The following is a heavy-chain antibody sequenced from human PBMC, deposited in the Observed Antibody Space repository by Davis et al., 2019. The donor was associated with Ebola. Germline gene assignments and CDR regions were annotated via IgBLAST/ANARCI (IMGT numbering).Heavy chain of an antibody. J-gene: IGHJ6*04. CDR3: ARENVRGMDV. CDR2: ISYDGSNK. CDR1: GFTFSSYA. V-gene: IGHV3-30-3*01. Sequence: PGGSLRLSCAASGFTFSSYAMHWVCQAPGKGLEWVAVISYDGSNKYYADSVKGRFTISRDNSKNTLYLQMNSLRAEDTAVYYCARENVRGMDVWGKGTTVTVSS.